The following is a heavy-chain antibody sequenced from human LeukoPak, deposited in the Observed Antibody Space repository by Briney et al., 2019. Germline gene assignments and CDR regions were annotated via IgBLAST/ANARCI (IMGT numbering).Heavy chain of an antibody. D-gene: IGHD3-10*01. CDR3: ARNKGSGSYCFDY. CDR2: IYSGGST. J-gene: IGHJ4*02. CDR1: GFTVSSNY. Sequence: GGSLRLSCAASGFTVSSNYMSWVRQAPGKGLEWVSVIYSGGSTYYADSVKGRFTISRDNSKNTLYLQMNSLRAEDTAVYYCARNKGSGSYCFDYWGQGTLVTVSS. V-gene: IGHV3-66*01.